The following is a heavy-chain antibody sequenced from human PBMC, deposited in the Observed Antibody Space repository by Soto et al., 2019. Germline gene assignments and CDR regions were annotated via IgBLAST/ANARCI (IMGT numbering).Heavy chain of an antibody. CDR1: GFTFSSYG. J-gene: IGHJ5*02. Sequence: GGSLRLSCAASGFTFSSYGMHWVRQAPGKGLEWVSYISSSSSTIYYADSVKGRFTISRDNAKNSLYLQMNSLRDEDTAVYYCAREPGTLNWFDPWGQGTLVTSPQ. CDR2: ISSSSSTI. V-gene: IGHV3-48*02. CDR3: AREPGTLNWFDP. D-gene: IGHD3-10*01.